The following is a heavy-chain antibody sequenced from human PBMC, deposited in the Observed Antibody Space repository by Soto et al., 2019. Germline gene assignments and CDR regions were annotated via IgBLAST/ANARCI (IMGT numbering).Heavy chain of an antibody. J-gene: IGHJ6*02. CDR1: GGSVSSENYY. CDR3: SNPVGDSNNA. D-gene: IGHD3-16*01. CDR2: IYYLGGT. Sequence: QVQLQESGPGLVKPSETLSLTCTVSGGSVSSENYYWSWVRQPPGKGLEWIGYIYYLGGTKYNPSLRHRVTMSLDTSKNPFTLKLTSVPVADTAVYYCSNPVGDSNNAWGQGTTVTVSS. V-gene: IGHV4-61*01.